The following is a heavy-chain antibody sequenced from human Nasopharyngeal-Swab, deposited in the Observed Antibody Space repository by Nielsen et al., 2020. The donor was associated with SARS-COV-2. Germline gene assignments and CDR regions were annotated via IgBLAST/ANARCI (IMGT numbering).Heavy chain of an antibody. CDR3: ARDLCSGWNWFDP. CDR1: GFTFSSYS. D-gene: IGHD6-19*01. CDR2: ISSSSSYI. Sequence: GGSLRLSCAASGFTFSSYSMNWVRQAPGKGLEWVSSISSSSSYIYYADSVKGRFTISRDNAKNSLYLQMNSLRAEDTAVYYCARDLCSGWNWFDPWGQGTLVTVSS. J-gene: IGHJ5*02. V-gene: IGHV3-21*01.